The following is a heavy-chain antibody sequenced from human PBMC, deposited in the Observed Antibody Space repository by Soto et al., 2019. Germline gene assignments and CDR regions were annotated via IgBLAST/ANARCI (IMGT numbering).Heavy chain of an antibody. J-gene: IGHJ4*02. CDR3: ARQPQVAVAGIRVGCYFDY. Sequence: PSETLSLTCTVSGGSISSGPYYWGWIRQSPGKGLEWIGSISYSGNTYYSPSLKSRVTISVDTSKNQFSLRLSSVTAADTTVYYCARQPQVAVAGIRVGCYFDYWGQGTLVTVSS. CDR1: GGSISSGPYY. D-gene: IGHD6-19*01. CDR2: ISYSGNT. V-gene: IGHV4-39*01.